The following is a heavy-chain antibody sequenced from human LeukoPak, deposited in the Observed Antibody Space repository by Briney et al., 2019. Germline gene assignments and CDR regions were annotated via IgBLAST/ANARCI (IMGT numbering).Heavy chain of an antibody. CDR2: INPNSGGT. CDR1: GYTFTGYC. D-gene: IGHD6-19*01. V-gene: IGHV1-2*04. Sequence: ASVKVSCKASGYTFTGYCMHWVRQAPGQGLEWMGWINPNSGGTNYAQKFQGWVTMTRGTSISTAYMELSRLRSDDTAVYHCARDSGYSSGYDYWGQGTLVTVSS. J-gene: IGHJ4*02. CDR3: ARDSGYSSGYDY.